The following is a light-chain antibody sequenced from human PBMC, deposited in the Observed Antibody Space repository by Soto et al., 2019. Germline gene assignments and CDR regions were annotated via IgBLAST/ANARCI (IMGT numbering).Light chain of an antibody. J-gene: IGKJ2*01. Sequence: EIVLTQSPGTLSLSPGERATLSCRASQSVSSNYLAWYQQKPGQAPRLLIYGASSRATGIPDRFSGSGSGTDFTLTISRLEPEDFAVYYCSSRGTFGQGTKPEIK. CDR3: SSRGT. V-gene: IGKV3-20*01. CDR1: QSVSSNY. CDR2: GAS.